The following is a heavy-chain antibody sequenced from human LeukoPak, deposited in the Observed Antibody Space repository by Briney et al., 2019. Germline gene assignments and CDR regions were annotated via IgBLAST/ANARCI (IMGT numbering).Heavy chain of an antibody. CDR1: AGSISSYY. CDR2: IYYTGTT. J-gene: IGHJ4*02. Sequence: SETLSLTCTVSAGSISSYYWNWLRQCPGKGLEWIGYIYYTGTTKYNPSLTSRVTISIDTSKNQFSLKLSSVTAADTAVYYCATPVGTTGTTWGQGTLVIVSS. CDR3: ATPVGTTGTT. D-gene: IGHD1-1*01. V-gene: IGHV4-59*08.